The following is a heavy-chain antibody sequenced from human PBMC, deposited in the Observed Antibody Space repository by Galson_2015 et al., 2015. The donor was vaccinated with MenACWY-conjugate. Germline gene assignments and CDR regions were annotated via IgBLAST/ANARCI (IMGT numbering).Heavy chain of an antibody. CDR3: ARANWGSFYY. Sequence: LSLTCAVYGGSFSGYYWSWIRQPPGKGLEWIGEINHSGSTNYNPSLKSRVTISVDTSKNQFSLKLSSVTAADTAVYYCARANWGSFYYWGQGTLVTVSS. CDR1: GGSFSGYY. D-gene: IGHD7-27*01. CDR2: INHSGST. V-gene: IGHV4-34*01. J-gene: IGHJ4*02.